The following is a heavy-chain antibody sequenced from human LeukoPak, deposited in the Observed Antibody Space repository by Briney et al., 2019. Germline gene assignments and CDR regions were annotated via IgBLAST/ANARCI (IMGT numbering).Heavy chain of an antibody. J-gene: IGHJ4*02. D-gene: IGHD5-12*01. V-gene: IGHV3-21*01. CDR2: ISSSSSYI. Sequence: GGSLRLSCAASGFTFSSYSMNWVRQAPGKGLELVSSISSSSSYIYYADSVKGRFTISRDNAKNSLYLQMNSLRAEDTAVYYWATMVPLIVATIYFDYWGQGTLVTVSS. CDR1: GFTFSSYS. CDR3: ATMVPLIVATIYFDY.